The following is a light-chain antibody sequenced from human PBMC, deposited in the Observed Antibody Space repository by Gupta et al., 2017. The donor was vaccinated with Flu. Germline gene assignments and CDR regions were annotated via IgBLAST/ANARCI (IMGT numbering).Light chain of an antibody. J-gene: IGLJ3*02. CDR3: QVWDTSSDRRWV. CDR1: DIGSKS. CDR2: DDR. V-gene: IGLV3-21*03. Sequence: KTARITCGGSDIGSKSVHWYQQKPGQAAVLVVYDDRDRPSGIPERFSGSNPGNTATLTISGVEAGDEADYYCQVWDTSSDRRWVFGGGTKLTVL.